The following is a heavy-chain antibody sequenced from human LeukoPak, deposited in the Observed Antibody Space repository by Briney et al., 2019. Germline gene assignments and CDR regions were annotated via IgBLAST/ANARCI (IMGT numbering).Heavy chain of an antibody. V-gene: IGHV3-15*01. CDR3: TTVDGSGSYFSDAFDI. Sequence: GGSLRLSCAASGFTFSNAWMSWVRQAPGKGLEWVGRIKSKTDGGTTDYAAPVKGRFTISRDDSKNTLYLQMNSLKTEDTAVYYCTTVDGSGSYFSDAFDIWGQGTMVTVSS. D-gene: IGHD3-10*01. CDR2: IKSKTDGGTT. J-gene: IGHJ3*02. CDR1: GFTFSNAW.